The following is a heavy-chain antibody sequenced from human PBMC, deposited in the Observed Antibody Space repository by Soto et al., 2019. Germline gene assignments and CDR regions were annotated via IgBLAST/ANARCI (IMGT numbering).Heavy chain of an antibody. D-gene: IGHD2-15*01. V-gene: IGHV4-34*01. CDR3: ARGYCSGGSCHRPTYYYYGMDV. CDR1: GGSFSGYY. J-gene: IGHJ6*02. CDR2: INHSGST. Sequence: SETLSLTCAVYGGSFSGYYWSWIRQPPGKGLEWIGEINHSGSTNYNPSLKSRVTISVDTSKNQFSLKLSSVTAADTAVYYCARGYCSGGSCHRPTYYYYGMDVWGQGTTVTVS.